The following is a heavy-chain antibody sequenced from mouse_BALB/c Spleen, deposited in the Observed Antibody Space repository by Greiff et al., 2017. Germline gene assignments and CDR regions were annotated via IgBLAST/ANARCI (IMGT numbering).Heavy chain of an antibody. V-gene: IGHV5-6-3*01. CDR3: ARDRGEAMDY. D-gene: IGHD3-1*01. CDR2: INSNGGST. CDR1: GFTFSSYG. Sequence: EVQRVESGGGLVQPGGSLKLSCAASGFTFSSYGMSWVRQTPDKRLELVATINSNGGSTYYPDSVKGRFTISRDNAKNTLYLQMSSLKSEDTAMYYCARDRGEAMDYWGQGTSVTVSS. J-gene: IGHJ4*01.